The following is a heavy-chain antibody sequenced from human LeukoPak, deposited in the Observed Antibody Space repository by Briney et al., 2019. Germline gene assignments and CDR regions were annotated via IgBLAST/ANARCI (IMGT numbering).Heavy chain of an antibody. V-gene: IGHV5-51*01. J-gene: IGHJ4*02. D-gene: IGHD6-19*01. CDR3: ARQKAVAGIYFDY. Sequence: GESLKISCKGSGYSFTSYWIGWVRQMPGKGLEWMGIIYPGDSDTRYSPSFQGQVTISADKSISTAYLQWSSLKASDTTMYYCARQKAVAGIYFDYWGQGTLVTVSS. CDR2: IYPGDSDT. CDR1: GYSFTSYW.